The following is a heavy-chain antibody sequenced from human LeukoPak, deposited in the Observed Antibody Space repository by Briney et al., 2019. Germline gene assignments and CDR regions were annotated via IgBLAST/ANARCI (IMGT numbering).Heavy chain of an antibody. J-gene: IGHJ4*02. V-gene: IGHV3-74*01. CDR1: GFTVGSYV. D-gene: IGHD1-1*01. Sequence: GGSLRLSCSAPGFTVGSYVIHWVRQAPGKGLVWVSRINGDGTNRDYADSVRGRFAISRDNAKNTVYLQMNSLGGEDTAVYYCTRVSTGTSGGWEYWGQGTLVTVSS. CDR3: TRVSTGTSGGWEY. CDR2: INGDGTNR.